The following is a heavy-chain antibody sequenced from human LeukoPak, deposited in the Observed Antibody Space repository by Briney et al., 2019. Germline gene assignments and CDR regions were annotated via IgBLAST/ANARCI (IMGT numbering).Heavy chain of an antibody. CDR1: GFTFSSYG. V-gene: IGHV3-30*02. CDR2: IRYDGSNK. Sequence: GGSLRLSCAASGFTFSSYGMHWVRQAPGKGLEWVAFIRYDGSNKYYADSVKGRFTISRDNSKNTLYLQMNSLRAEDTAVYYCAKDPARYSSSWPDYWGQGTLVTVSS. CDR3: AKDPARYSSSWPDY. D-gene: IGHD6-13*01. J-gene: IGHJ4*02.